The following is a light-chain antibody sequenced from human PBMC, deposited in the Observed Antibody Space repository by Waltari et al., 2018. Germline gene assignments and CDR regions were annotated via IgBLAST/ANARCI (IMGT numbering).Light chain of an antibody. Sequence: DIQMTQSPSTLYASVGYKVTITCRASQSISSWLAWYQQKPGKAPKLLIYKASSLESGVPSRFSGSGSGTEFTLTISSLQPDDFATYYCQQYNSYSLTFGGGTKVEIK. CDR1: QSISSW. CDR2: KAS. CDR3: QQYNSYSLT. V-gene: IGKV1-5*03. J-gene: IGKJ4*01.